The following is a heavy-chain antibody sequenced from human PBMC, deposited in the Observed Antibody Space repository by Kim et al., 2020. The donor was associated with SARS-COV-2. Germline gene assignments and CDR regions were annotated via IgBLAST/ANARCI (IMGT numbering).Heavy chain of an antibody. CDR3: ARDSDVVVPAARPLGWFDP. Sequence: SETLSLTCTVSGGSISSYYWSWIRQPAGKGLEWIGRIYTSGSTNYNPSLKSRVTMSVDTSKNQFSLKLSSVTAADTAVYYCARDSDVVVPAARPLGWFDPWGQGTLVTVSS. V-gene: IGHV4-4*07. CDR1: GGSISSYY. J-gene: IGHJ5*02. CDR2: IYTSGST. D-gene: IGHD2-2*01.